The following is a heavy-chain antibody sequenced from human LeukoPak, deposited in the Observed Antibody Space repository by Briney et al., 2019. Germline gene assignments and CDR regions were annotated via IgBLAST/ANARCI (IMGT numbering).Heavy chain of an antibody. D-gene: IGHD6-13*01. CDR2: ISSAGTT. CDR1: GFTVSSSY. CDR3: ARDLEAANTYYFDY. J-gene: IGHJ4*02. Sequence: GGSLRLSCAASGFTVSSSYMSWVRQAPGKGLEWVSIISSAGTTYYADSAKGRFTISRDNSKNTVYLQVNSLRDEDTAVYYCARDLEAANTYYFDYWGQGTMVTVSS. V-gene: IGHV3-66*01.